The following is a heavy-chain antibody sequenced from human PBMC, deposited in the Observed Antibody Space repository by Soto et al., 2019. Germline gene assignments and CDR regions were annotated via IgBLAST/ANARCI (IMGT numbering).Heavy chain of an antibody. CDR3: ARDLGQGNGPFDY. CDR1: GFTFNTYG. Sequence: QVQLVESGGGVVQPGRSLRLSCAASGFTFNTYGMHWVRQAPGKGLEWVAVIWHDGGKKYYADSAKGRFTISRDNSKNTLFIQMNSLRAEDTAVYYCARDLGQGNGPFDYWGQGTLVTVSS. D-gene: IGHD1-26*01. V-gene: IGHV3-33*01. CDR2: IWHDGGKK. J-gene: IGHJ4*02.